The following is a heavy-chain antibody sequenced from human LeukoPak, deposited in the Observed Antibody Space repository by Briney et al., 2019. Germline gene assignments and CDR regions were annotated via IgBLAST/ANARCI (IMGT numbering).Heavy chain of an antibody. CDR2: ISAYNGNT. J-gene: IGHJ4*02. D-gene: IGHD2-15*01. Sequence: GASVKVSCKASGYTFTSYGISWVRQAPGQGLEWMGWISAYNGNTNYAQKLQGRVTMTTDTSTSTAYMELRSLRSDDTAVYYCARVDIVVVVAAMLDYWGQGTLVTVSS. V-gene: IGHV1-18*01. CDR3: ARVDIVVVVAAMLDY. CDR1: GYTFTSYG.